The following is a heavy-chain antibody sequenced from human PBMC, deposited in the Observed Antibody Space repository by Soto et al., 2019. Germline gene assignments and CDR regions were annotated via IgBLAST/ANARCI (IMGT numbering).Heavy chain of an antibody. V-gene: IGHV1-2*02. D-gene: IGHD3-10*01. CDR2: INPNSGGT. J-gene: IGHJ5*02. Sequence: ASVKVSCKASGYTFTGYYMHWVRQAPGQGLEWVGWINPNSGGTNYAQKFQGRVTMTRDTSISTAYMELSRLRSDDTAVYYCARSRTMVRGVINWFDPWGQGTLVTVSS. CDR1: GYTFTGYY. CDR3: ARSRTMVRGVINWFDP.